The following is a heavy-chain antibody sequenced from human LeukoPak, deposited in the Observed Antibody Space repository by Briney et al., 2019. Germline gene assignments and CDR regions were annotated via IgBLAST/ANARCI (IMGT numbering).Heavy chain of an antibody. CDR1: GGSISSYY. J-gene: IGHJ4*02. D-gene: IGHD6-19*01. Sequence: SETLSLTCTVSGGSISSYYWSWIRQPPGKGLEWIGYIYYSGSTNYNPSLKSRVTISVDTSKNQFSLKLSYVTAADTAVYYCGRGGGVAGTPYNPYDYWGQGTLVTVSS. CDR3: GRGGGVAGTPYNPYDY. V-gene: IGHV4-59*01. CDR2: IYYSGST.